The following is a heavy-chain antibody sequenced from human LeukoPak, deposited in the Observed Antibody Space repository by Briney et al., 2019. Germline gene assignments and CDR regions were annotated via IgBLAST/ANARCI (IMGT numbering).Heavy chain of an antibody. CDR3: ARDQPIPITMVRGVINDAFDI. J-gene: IGHJ3*02. CDR1: GFTFSPYS. V-gene: IGHV3-48*04. Sequence: PGGSLRLSCVVSGFTFSPYSMNWVRQAPGKGLEWVAYISGRTSTIYYADSVYGRFTISRDNAKNSLYLQMNSLRAEDTAVYYCARDQPIPITMVRGVINDAFDIWGQGTMVTVSS. CDR2: ISGRTSTI. D-gene: IGHD3-10*01.